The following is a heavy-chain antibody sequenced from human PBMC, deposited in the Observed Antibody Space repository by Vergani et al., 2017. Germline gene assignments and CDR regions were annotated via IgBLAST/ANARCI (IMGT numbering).Heavy chain of an antibody. CDR1: GYTFSSDG. Sequence: QVQLVQSGAEVKKPGASVKVSCKASGYTFSSDGISWVRQAPGQGLEWMGWMNPNSGNTGYAQKFQGRVTMTRNTSISTAYMELSSLRSEDTAVYYCARAPWVVRRMNWFDPWGQGTLVTVSS. J-gene: IGHJ5*02. V-gene: IGHV1-8*02. D-gene: IGHD3-10*01. CDR3: ARAPWVVRRMNWFDP. CDR2: MNPNSGNT.